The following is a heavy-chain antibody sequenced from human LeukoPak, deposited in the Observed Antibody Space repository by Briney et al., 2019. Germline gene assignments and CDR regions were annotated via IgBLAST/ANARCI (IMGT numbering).Heavy chain of an antibody. V-gene: IGHV3-30*02. D-gene: IGHD3-3*02. CDR2: IRHDGSNK. CDR3: ARVGFFRFYDY. J-gene: IGHJ4*02. Sequence: GGSLRLSCAASGLTFRNYGMHWLRQAPGKGLEWVAFIRHDGSNKYHADSVQGRFTVSRDNSKSTLYLQMNSLRAEDTAVHYCARVGFFRFYDYWGQGTLVTVSS. CDR1: GLTFRNYG.